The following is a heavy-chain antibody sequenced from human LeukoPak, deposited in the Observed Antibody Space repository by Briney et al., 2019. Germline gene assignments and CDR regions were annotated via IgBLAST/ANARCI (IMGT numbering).Heavy chain of an antibody. Sequence: GGSLRLSCAASGFTVSSNYMSWVRQAPGKGLEWVSVIYSGGSTHYADSVKGRFTISRDNSKNTLYLQMNSLRAEDTAVYYCARDLDDSSGYYHYGMDVWGQGTTVTVSS. J-gene: IGHJ6*02. CDR2: IYSGGST. CDR3: ARDLDDSSGYYHYGMDV. V-gene: IGHV3-53*01. D-gene: IGHD3-22*01. CDR1: GFTVSSNY.